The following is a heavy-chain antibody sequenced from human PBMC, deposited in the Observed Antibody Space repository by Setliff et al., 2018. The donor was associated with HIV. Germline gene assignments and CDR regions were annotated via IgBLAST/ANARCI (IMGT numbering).Heavy chain of an antibody. Sequence: PSETLSLTCAVSGYSISSDYYWGWIRQPPGKGLEWIGSIFSSGSTSYNSSLKSRVTMSVDTSKNQFSLRLTSVTAADTAVYYCARDPVITMMVGPKFYFDYWGQGILVTVSS. D-gene: IGHD3-22*01. CDR2: IFSSGST. V-gene: IGHV4-38-2*02. J-gene: IGHJ4*02. CDR3: ARDPVITMMVGPKFYFDY. CDR1: GYSISSDYY.